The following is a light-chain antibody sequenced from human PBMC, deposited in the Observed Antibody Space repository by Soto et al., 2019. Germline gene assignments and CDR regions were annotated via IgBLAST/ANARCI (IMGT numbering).Light chain of an antibody. CDR3: HQYNDWPLT. CDR2: GAS. Sequence: EIVMTQSPATLSVSPGEGATLSCRASQSVSIDLAWYRQKPGQAPRLLIYGASSRAPDIPARFSGSGSGTEFTLTISRLQSEDFAVYYCHQYNDWPLTVGGGTKVEIK. J-gene: IGKJ4*01. CDR1: QSVSID. V-gene: IGKV3-15*01.